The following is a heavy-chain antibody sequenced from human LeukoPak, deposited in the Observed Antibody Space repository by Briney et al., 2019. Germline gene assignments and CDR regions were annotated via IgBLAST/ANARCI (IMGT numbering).Heavy chain of an antibody. CDR2: ISSSSSYI. Sequence: GGSLRLSCAASGFTFSSYSMNWVRQAPGKGLEWVSSISSSSSYINYADSVKGRFTISRDNAKNSLYLQMNSLRAEDTAVYYCARDRIVVVVAAIREGFDPWGQGTLVTVSS. V-gene: IGHV3-21*01. CDR1: GFTFSSYS. D-gene: IGHD2-15*01. J-gene: IGHJ5*02. CDR3: ARDRIVVVVAAIREGFDP.